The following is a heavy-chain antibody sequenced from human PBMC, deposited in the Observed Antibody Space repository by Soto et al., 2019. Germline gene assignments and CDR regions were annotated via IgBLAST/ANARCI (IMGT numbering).Heavy chain of an antibody. CDR2: IYDSGIT. Sequence: QVQLQESGPRLVKPSETLSLTCTVSGGSMSGYYWSWIRQPPGSAMEWIASIYDSGITDYNPSLESRVTISIDTSNNRFSLKLNSLTAADTAVYYCARLGIFDILSGNWFDLWGQGTLVTVSS. D-gene: IGHD3-9*01. V-gene: IGHV4-59*08. J-gene: IGHJ5*02. CDR3: ARLGIFDILSGNWFDL. CDR1: GGSMSGYY.